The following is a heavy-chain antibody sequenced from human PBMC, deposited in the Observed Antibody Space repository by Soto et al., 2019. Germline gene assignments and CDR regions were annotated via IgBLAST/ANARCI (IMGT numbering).Heavy chain of an antibody. CDR1: GFTFRSYG. CDR2: ISYDGSNK. J-gene: IGHJ3*02. Sequence: QVQLVESGGGVVQPGRSLRLSCTASGFTFRSYGMHWVRQAPGKGLEWVAVISYDGSNKYYIDSVKGRFTISRDNSKNMLYLQMNSLRAEDAALYYCAKGRGPDGFDMWGQGTMVTVSS. CDR3: AKGRGPDGFDM. V-gene: IGHV3-30*18.